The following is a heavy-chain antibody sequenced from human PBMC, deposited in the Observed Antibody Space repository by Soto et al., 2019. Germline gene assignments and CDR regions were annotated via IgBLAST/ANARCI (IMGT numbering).Heavy chain of an antibody. J-gene: IGHJ1*01. CDR2: IYYSGST. Sequence: PSETLSLTCTVSGGSISSYYWSWIRQPPGKGLEWIGYIYYSGSTNYNPSLKSRVTISVDTSKNQFSLKLSSVTAADTAVYYCARGTAAANSAEYFQHWGQGTLVTVSS. V-gene: IGHV4-59*01. D-gene: IGHD6-13*01. CDR3: ARGTAAANSAEYFQH. CDR1: GGSISSYY.